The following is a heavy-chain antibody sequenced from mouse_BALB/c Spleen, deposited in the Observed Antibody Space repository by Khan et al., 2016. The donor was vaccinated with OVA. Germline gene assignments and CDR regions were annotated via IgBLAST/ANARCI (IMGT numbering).Heavy chain of an antibody. CDR2: ISYSGNT. Sequence: EVKLEESGPGLVKPSQSLSLTCTVTGYSITSDYAWNWIRQFPGNKLEWMGFISYSGNTKYNPSLTSRISITRDTSRNQFFLQLNSETIEDTATDYCARIYGGDFDYWGQGTSLTVSS. CDR3: ARIYGGDFDY. J-gene: IGHJ2*02. D-gene: IGHD1-1*01. V-gene: IGHV3-2*02. CDR1: GYSITSDYA.